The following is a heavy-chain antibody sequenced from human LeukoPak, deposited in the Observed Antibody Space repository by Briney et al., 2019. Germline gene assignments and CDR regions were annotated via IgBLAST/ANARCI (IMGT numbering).Heavy chain of an antibody. J-gene: IGHJ5*02. D-gene: IGHD2-2*01. CDR2: IYYTGTT. Sequence: SETLSLTCTVSGGSISSYYWSWIRQPPGKGLEWIGYIYYTGTTNYNPSLKSRVTISVDTSKNQFSLKLGSVTAADTAVYYCARGGGYCSSTSCYGGWFDPWGQGTLVTVSS. V-gene: IGHV4-59*12. CDR3: ARGGGYCSSTSCYGGWFDP. CDR1: GGSISSYY.